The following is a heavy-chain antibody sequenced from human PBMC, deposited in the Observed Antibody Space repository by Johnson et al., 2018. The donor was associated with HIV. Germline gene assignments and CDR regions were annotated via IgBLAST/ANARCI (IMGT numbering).Heavy chain of an antibody. CDR2: ISYDGSNK. V-gene: IGHV3-30-3*01. CDR1: GFTFSSYA. Sequence: VQLVESGGGVAQPGRSMRLSCAASGFTFSSYAMHWVRQAPGKGLEWVAVISYDGSNKYYADSVKGRFTIARDNSKNTLYLQMNSLRAEDTAVYYCARSAAAWVGGMAFDIWGQGTMVTVSS. CDR3: ARSAAAWVGGMAFDI. D-gene: IGHD6-13*01. J-gene: IGHJ3*02.